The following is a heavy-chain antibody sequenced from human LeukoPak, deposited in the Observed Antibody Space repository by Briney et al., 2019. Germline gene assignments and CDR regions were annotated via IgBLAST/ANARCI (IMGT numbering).Heavy chain of an antibody. CDR2: ISYDGSNK. J-gene: IGHJ4*02. Sequence: GGSLRLSCAASGFTFSSYGMHWVRQAPGKGLEWVAVISYDGSNKYYADSVKGRFTISRDNSKNTLYLQMNSLRAEDTAVYYCAKALGKSYGGLRVLSYWGQGTLVTVSS. D-gene: IGHD4-17*01. CDR3: AKALGKSYGGLRVLSY. CDR1: GFTFSSYG. V-gene: IGHV3-30*18.